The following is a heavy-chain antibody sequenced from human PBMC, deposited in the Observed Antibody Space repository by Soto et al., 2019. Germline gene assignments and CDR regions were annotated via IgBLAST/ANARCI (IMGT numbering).Heavy chain of an antibody. CDR1: GGTFSRYG. CDR2: IIPMFAKA. V-gene: IGHV1-69*13. Sequence: SGKVSCKASGGTFSRYGISWVRQAPGQGLEWMGGIIPMFAKANYAQKFQDRVTITADESTGTAYMELRSLRFEDTAVYYCTSGGTLYDWSAYYNHSWRQGTPVTVSS. D-gene: IGHD3-22*01. J-gene: IGHJ4*02. CDR3: TSGGTLYDWSAYYNHS.